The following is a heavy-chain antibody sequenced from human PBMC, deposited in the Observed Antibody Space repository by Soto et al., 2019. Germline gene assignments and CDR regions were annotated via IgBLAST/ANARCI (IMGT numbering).Heavy chain of an antibody. CDR2: ITNDGRSTST. Sequence: EVQLVESGGGLVQPGGSLRLSCAASGFIFSSYWMHWVRQAPGKGLVWVSRITNDGRSTSTSYADSVKGRFTISRDNAKHTLYLQMNSLRAEDTAVYYCARGMQGSRYFDLWGRGTLVAVSS. J-gene: IGHJ2*01. CDR3: ARGMQGSRYFDL. V-gene: IGHV3-74*01. CDR1: GFIFSSYW.